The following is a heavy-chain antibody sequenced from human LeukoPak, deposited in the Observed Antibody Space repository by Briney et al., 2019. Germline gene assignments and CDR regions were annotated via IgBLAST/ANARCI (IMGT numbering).Heavy chain of an antibody. Sequence: PGGSLRLSCAASGFTFSSYAMSWVRQAPGKGLEWVSAISGSGGSTYYADSVKGRFTISRDSSKNTLYLQMNSLRAEDTAVYYCAKGVRYYYGSGSYPTDYWGQGTLVTVSS. CDR2: ISGSGGST. CDR3: AKGVRYYYGSGSYPTDY. J-gene: IGHJ4*02. V-gene: IGHV3-23*01. CDR1: GFTFSSYA. D-gene: IGHD3-10*01.